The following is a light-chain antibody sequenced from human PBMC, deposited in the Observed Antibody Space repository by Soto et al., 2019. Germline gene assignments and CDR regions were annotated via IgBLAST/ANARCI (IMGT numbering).Light chain of an antibody. CDR2: AAS. J-gene: IGKJ1*01. Sequence: DIQMTQSPSSLSASVGDRVTITCRASQGISTYLDWYQQKPGKAPKLLIYAASSLQSGVPSRFSSSESETDFTLTISSXQPEDFANYSCQQSYSTTWTFGQGTKVDIK. CDR3: QQSYSTTWT. CDR1: QGISTY. V-gene: IGKV1-39*01.